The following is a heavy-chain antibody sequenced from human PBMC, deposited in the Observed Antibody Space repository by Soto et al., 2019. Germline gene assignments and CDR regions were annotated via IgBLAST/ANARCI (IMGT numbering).Heavy chain of an antibody. CDR1: GFTFSSHA. D-gene: IGHD3-22*01. V-gene: IGHV3-23*01. Sequence: EVQLLESGGGFVQPGGSLRLSCVATGFTFSSHAMSWVRQAPGKGLEWVSTLGVDIHYAESVKGRFTTSRDNAKNTLYLQMNSLGPEDTAIYHCVKGYYDATGPKVTSFDYWGQGTLVTVSS. CDR3: VKGYYDATGPKVTSFDY. CDR2: LGVDI. J-gene: IGHJ4*02.